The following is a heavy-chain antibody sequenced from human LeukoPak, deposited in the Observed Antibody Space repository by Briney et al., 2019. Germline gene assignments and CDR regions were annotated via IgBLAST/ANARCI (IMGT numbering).Heavy chain of an antibody. CDR1: GFSFSSYG. CDR3: AVYSTVTTFH. D-gene: IGHD4-17*01. J-gene: IGHJ4*02. V-gene: IGHV3-23*01. Sequence: GGPLTLSCAASGFSFSSYGMSWVRQAPGKGLEWAPAISGSGGSTYYADSVKGRFTTSRNNSTNTLYLQMNSLRGDDTAVYYCAVYSTVTTFHWGQGTLVTVSS. CDR2: ISGSGGST.